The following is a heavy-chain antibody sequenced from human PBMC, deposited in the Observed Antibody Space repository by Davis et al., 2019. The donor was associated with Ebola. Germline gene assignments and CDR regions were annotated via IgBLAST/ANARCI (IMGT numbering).Heavy chain of an antibody. J-gene: IGHJ6*02. V-gene: IGHV1-2*04. CDR2: INPNSGGT. Sequence: ASVKISCKASGYTFTSYYMHWVRQAPGQGLEWMGWINPNSGGTNYAQKFQGWVTMTRDTSISTAYMELSRLRSDDTAVYYCATNSGGIAAAGKGYYYYGMDVWGQGTTVTVSS. CDR1: GYTFTSYY. D-gene: IGHD6-13*01. CDR3: ATNSGGIAAAGKGYYYYGMDV.